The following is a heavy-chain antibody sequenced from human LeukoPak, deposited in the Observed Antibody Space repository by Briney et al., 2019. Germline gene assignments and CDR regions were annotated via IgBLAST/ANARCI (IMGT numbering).Heavy chain of an antibody. V-gene: IGHV3-64D*09. J-gene: IGHJ5*02. CDR1: GFTFRKYS. CDR3: VKDNREEDWFDP. Sequence: GGSLRLSCSASGFTFRKYSMHWVRQGPGKGLEYVSAISSNGHTYYEDSVKGRFTISRDNSKSTLYLQMSSLRPEDTAVYYCVKDNREEDWFDPWGQGTLVTVSS. D-gene: IGHD2/OR15-2a*01. CDR2: ISSNGHT.